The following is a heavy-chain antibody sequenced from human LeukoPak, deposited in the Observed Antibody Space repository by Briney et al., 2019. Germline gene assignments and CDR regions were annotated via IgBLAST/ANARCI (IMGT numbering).Heavy chain of an antibody. Sequence: SETLSLTCAVDGGSFSGYYCSWIRQPPGKGLEWIGEINHSGSTNYNPSLKSRVTISVDTSKNQFSLKLSSVTAADTAVYYCARGTVYDSSGYRPRVRPRPFSHWGQGTLVTVSS. CDR1: GGSFSGYY. CDR3: ARGTVYDSSGYRPRVRPRPFSH. J-gene: IGHJ4*02. CDR2: INHSGST. D-gene: IGHD3-22*01. V-gene: IGHV4-34*01.